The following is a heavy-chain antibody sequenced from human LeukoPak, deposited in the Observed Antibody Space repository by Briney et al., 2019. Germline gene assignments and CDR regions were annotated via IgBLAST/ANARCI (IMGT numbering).Heavy chain of an antibody. CDR1: GGSISSYY. D-gene: IGHD6-13*01. CDR3: ARESPRRSSSPFDY. CDR2: IYYSGST. V-gene: IGHV4-59*01. Sequence: LSETLSLTCTVSGGSISSYYWSWIRQPPGKGLEWIGYIYYSGSTNYNPSLKSRVTISVDTSKNQFSLKLSSVTAADTAVYYCARESPRRSSSPFDYWSQGTLVTVSS. J-gene: IGHJ4*02.